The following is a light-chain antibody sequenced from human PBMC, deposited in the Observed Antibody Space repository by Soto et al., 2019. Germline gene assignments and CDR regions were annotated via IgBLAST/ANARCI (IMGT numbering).Light chain of an antibody. CDR1: QSISSY. Sequence: DIQMTQSPSSLSASVGDRVTITCRASQSISSYLNWYQQKPGKAPNLLIYAASSLQSGVPSRFSGSGSGTDFTLTISSLQPEDFASYYCQQSYRTPTTFGGGTKVEIK. J-gene: IGKJ4*01. CDR3: QQSYRTPTT. CDR2: AAS. V-gene: IGKV1-39*01.